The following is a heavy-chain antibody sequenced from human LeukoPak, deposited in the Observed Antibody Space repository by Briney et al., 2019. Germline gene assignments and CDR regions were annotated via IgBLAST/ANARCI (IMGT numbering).Heavy chain of an antibody. J-gene: IGHJ3*02. Sequence: PSETLSLTCAVYDESFSDYQWSWIRQPPGKGLEWTGEINHSGITNYNPSLKSRVTISLDTSRNQFSLKLNSVTAADTAVYYCAKSNGYGLIDIWGQGTMVTVSS. CDR2: INHSGIT. CDR3: AKSNGYGLIDI. CDR1: DESFSDYQ. D-gene: IGHD3-22*01. V-gene: IGHV4-34*01.